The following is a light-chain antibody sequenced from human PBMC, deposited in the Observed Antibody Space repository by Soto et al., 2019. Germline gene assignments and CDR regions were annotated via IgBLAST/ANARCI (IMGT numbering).Light chain of an antibody. CDR2: EGS. J-gene: IGLJ1*01. CDR3: CSYEGSSNYV. Sequence: QSALTQPASVSGSPGQSITISCTGTSSDVGSYNLVSWYQQHPGKAPKLMIYEGSKRPSGVSNRFSGSKSGNTASLTISGLQAEDEADYYCCSYEGSSNYVFGTRTKVTVL. V-gene: IGLV2-23*01. CDR1: SSDVGSYNL.